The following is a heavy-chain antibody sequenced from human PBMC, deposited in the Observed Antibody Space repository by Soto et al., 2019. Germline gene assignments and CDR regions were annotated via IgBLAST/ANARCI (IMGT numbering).Heavy chain of an antibody. CDR1: GGSISSNY. J-gene: IGHJ4*02. V-gene: IGHV4-59*01. Sequence: SETLSLTCTVSGGSISSNYWTWIRQPPGEGLEWIGYVCNSGSTNYNPSLKSRVTISEDTSKSQFSLKVNSMTAADTAVYYCARYRREAVAGYTLDNWGQGMLVTVSS. CDR2: VCNSGST. D-gene: IGHD6-13*01. CDR3: ARYRREAVAGYTLDN.